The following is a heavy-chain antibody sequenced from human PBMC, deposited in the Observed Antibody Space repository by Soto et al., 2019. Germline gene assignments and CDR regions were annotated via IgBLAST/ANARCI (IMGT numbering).Heavy chain of an antibody. Sequence: SETLSLTCTVSGGSISSYYWSWIRQPPGKGLEWIGYIYYSGSTNYNPSLKSRDTISVDTSKNQFSVKLSSVTAADTAVYYCARQTTYYDFWSGPNRYYFAYWGQGTLVTVSS. D-gene: IGHD3-3*01. CDR3: ARQTTYYDFWSGPNRYYFAY. V-gene: IGHV4-59*01. CDR1: GGSISSYY. CDR2: IYYSGST. J-gene: IGHJ4*02.